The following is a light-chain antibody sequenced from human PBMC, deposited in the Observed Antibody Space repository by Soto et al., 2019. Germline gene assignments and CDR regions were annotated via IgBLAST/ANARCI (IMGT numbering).Light chain of an antibody. CDR3: QSYDSSLSASGV. CDR1: SSNIGSNT. CDR2: SNN. J-gene: IGLJ3*02. Sequence: QSVLTQPPSASGTPGQRGTISCSGSSSNIGSNTVNWYQQLPGTAPKLLIYSNNIRPSGVPDRFSGSKSDTSASLAITGLQAEDEADYYCQSYDSSLSASGVFGGGTKLTVL. V-gene: IGLV1-44*01.